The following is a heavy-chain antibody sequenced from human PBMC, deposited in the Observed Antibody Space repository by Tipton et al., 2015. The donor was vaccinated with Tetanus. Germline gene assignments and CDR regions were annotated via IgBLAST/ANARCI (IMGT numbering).Heavy chain of an antibody. CDR1: GYTFTSYD. J-gene: IGHJ3*01. CDR2: MNPASGNT. CDR3: ARPLTSVAFGGFAFDV. V-gene: IGHV1-8*01. D-gene: IGHD3-16*01. Sequence: QLVQSGAEVKKPGASVRVSCKASGYTFTSYDINWVRQATGQGLEWMGWMNPASGNTGYAQKFQGRVTMTRDTSMSTAFMEVTRLGSEDTAIYYCARPLTSVAFGGFAFDVWGQGTLVTVSS.